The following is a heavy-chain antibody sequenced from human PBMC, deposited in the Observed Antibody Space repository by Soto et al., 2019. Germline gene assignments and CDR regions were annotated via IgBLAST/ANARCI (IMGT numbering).Heavy chain of an antibody. CDR2: ISFDGSNK. D-gene: IGHD1-1*01. CDR3: ARDNNGNGRDYYGMDV. V-gene: IGHV3-30-3*01. J-gene: IGHJ6*02. CDR1: GFTFSSYA. Sequence: QVQLVESGGGVVQPGRSLRLSCAASGFTFSSYAMHWVRQAPGKGLEWVAVISFDGSNKYYADSVKGRFTISRDNSKNTLYLQMNSLRAEDTAVYYCARDNNGNGRDYYGMDVWGQGTTVTVSS.